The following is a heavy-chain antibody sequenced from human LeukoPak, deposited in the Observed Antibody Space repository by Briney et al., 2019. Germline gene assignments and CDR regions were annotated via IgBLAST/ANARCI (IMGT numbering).Heavy chain of an antibody. Sequence: GGSLRLSCAASGFTFSSYGMHWVRQAPGKGLEWVAFIRYDGSNKYYADSVKGRFTISRDNSKNTLYLQMNSLRAEDTAVYYCAKCITIFGVAIHWIDYWGQGTLVTVSS. CDR2: IRYDGSNK. V-gene: IGHV3-30*02. CDR3: AKCITIFGVAIHWIDY. CDR1: GFTFSSYG. D-gene: IGHD3-3*01. J-gene: IGHJ4*02.